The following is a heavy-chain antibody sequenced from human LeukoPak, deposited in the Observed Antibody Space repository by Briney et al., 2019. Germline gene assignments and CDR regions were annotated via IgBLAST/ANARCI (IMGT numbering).Heavy chain of an antibody. V-gene: IGHV1-46*01. CDR2: INPSGGST. Sequence: GASVKVSCKASGYTFTSYYMHWVRQAPGQGLEWMGIINPSGGSTSYAQKFQGRVTMTRDTSTSTVYMELSSLRSEDTAVYYCARAHYYVSSGYYPALDYWGQGTLVTVSS. CDR3: ARAHYYVSSGYYPALDY. J-gene: IGHJ4*02. CDR1: GYTFTSYY. D-gene: IGHD3-22*01.